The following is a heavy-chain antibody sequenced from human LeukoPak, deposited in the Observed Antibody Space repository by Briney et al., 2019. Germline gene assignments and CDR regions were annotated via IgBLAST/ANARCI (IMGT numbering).Heavy chain of an antibody. CDR1: GYTLLSYG. CDR2: ISGYNGNT. CDR3: ARHYDSTSPWGVCAFDI. J-gene: IGHJ3*02. V-gene: IGHV1-18*01. Sequence: ASVKVPCKASGYTLLSYGDSWVRQAPGPGLEWMGWISGYNGNTNYAQKVQGRVTMTTDPSTSTAYMELRSLRSDDTAVYYCARHYDSTSPWGVCAFDIWGQGTMVTVSS. D-gene: IGHD3-16*01.